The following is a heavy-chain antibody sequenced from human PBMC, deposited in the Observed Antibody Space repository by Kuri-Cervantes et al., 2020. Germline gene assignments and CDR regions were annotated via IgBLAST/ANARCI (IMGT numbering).Heavy chain of an antibody. CDR3: ARESGVRGVITYYSYYGMDV. CDR2: IIPILGIA. Sequence: SSVKVSCKPSGDAVAIYDMHWVRQAPGQGLEWMGRIIPILGIANYAQKFQGRVTITADKSTSTAYMELSSLRSEDTAVYYCARESGVRGVITYYSYYGMDVWGRGTTVTVSS. V-gene: IGHV1-69*04. CDR1: GDAVAIYD. J-gene: IGHJ6*02. D-gene: IGHD3-10*01.